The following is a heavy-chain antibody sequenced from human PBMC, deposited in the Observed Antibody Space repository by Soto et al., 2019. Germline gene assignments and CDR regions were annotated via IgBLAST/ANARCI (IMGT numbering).Heavy chain of an antibody. D-gene: IGHD3-3*01. J-gene: IGHJ4*02. CDR2: ISSSSSYI. Sequence: GGSLRLSCAASGFTFSSYSMNWVRQAPGKGLEWVSSISSSSSYIYYADSVKGRFTISRDNAKNSLYLQMNSLRAEDTAVYYCARDRYDFWSGYSGYWGQGTLVTVSS. V-gene: IGHV3-21*01. CDR1: GFTFSSYS. CDR3: ARDRYDFWSGYSGY.